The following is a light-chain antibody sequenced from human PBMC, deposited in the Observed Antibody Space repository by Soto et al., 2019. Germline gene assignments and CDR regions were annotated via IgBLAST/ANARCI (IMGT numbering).Light chain of an antibody. V-gene: IGKV3-20*01. J-gene: IGKJ2*01. CDR1: QSVSSSY. Sequence: IVLTQSPGTLSLSPGERATLSCRASQSVSSSYLAWYQQKPGQAPRLLIYAASSRATGIPDRFSGSGSGTDFTLTISRLEPEDFALYYCQQYGSSRYTFGQGTKLEIK. CDR3: QQYGSSRYT. CDR2: AAS.